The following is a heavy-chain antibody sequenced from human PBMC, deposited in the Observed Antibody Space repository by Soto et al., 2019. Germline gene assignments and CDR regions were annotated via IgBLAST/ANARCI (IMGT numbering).Heavy chain of an antibody. Sequence: QVQLVESGGGVVQPGRSLRLSCAASGFTFSSYAMHWVRQAPGKGLEWVAVISYDGSNKYYADSVKGRFTISRDNSKNQLYLQMNSLRAEDTAVYYCARDLSLEMAISYYFDYWGQGTLVTVSS. CDR1: GFTFSSYA. CDR3: ARDLSLEMAISYYFDY. CDR2: ISYDGSNK. V-gene: IGHV3-30-3*01. J-gene: IGHJ4*02. D-gene: IGHD2-21*01.